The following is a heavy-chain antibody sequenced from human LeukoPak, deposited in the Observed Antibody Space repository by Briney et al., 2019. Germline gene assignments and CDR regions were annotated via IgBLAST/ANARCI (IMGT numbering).Heavy chain of an antibody. J-gene: IGHJ4*02. D-gene: IGHD6-13*01. CDR1: GFTFSSYA. V-gene: IGHV3-23*01. CDR3: AKDRAIAAAGTRWAPSFDY. CDR2: ISGSGGGT. Sequence: PGGSLRLSCAASGFTFSSYAMSWFRQAPGKGLEWVSAISGSGGGTYYAESVKGRFTISRDNSKNTLYLQMNSLRAEDTAVYYCAKDRAIAAAGTRWAPSFDYWGQGTLVTVSS.